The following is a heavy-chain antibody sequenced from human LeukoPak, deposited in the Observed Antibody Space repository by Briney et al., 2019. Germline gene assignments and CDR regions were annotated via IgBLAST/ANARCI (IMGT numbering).Heavy chain of an antibody. D-gene: IGHD3-22*01. Sequence: GGSLRLSCAASGFTVSSNYMSWVRQAPGKGLEWVSVIYSGGSTYYADSVKGRSTISRDNSKNTLYLQMNSLRAEDTAVYYCARDRYYYDSSGYFESFDYWGQGTLVTVSS. V-gene: IGHV3-53*01. CDR3: ARDRYYYDSSGYFESFDY. J-gene: IGHJ4*02. CDR2: IYSGGST. CDR1: GFTVSSNY.